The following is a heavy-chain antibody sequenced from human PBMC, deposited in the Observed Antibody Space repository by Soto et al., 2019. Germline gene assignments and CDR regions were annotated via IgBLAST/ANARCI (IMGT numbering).Heavy chain of an antibody. CDR3: ARDSCTTTTCYPSFDF. D-gene: IGHD2-2*01. J-gene: IGHJ4*02. CDR2: ISYDGSNK. Sequence: PVVSLRLSCAASGFTFSSYAMHWVRQAPGKGLEWVAVISYDGSNKYYADSVKGRFTISRDNAKDSLYLQMNSLTAEDTAVYYCARDSCTTTTCYPSFDFWGRGTLVTVSS. V-gene: IGHV3-30-3*01. CDR1: GFTFSSYA.